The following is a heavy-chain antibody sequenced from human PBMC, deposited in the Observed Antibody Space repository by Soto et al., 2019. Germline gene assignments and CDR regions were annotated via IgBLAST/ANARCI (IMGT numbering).Heavy chain of an antibody. J-gene: IGHJ5*02. V-gene: IGHV1-8*01. Sequence: QVQLVQSGAEVKKPGASVKVSCKASGYTFTSYDIHWVRRATGQGPEWMGWMNPYSGNTVYAQKCQGRVTMTRNTSMSTAYMELSSLRSEDTAVYYCASTRFGAVAGTWGQGTLVTVSS. CDR1: GYTFTSYD. D-gene: IGHD6-19*01. CDR3: ASTRFGAVAGT. CDR2: MNPYSGNT.